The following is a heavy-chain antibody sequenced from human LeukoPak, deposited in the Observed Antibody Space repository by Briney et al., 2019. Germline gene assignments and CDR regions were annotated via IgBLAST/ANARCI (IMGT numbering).Heavy chain of an antibody. D-gene: IGHD2-15*01. CDR2: ISTYNGNT. CDR3: ARVPSGGPFDY. V-gene: IGHV1-18*01. CDR1: GYSFTSYG. Sequence: GASVKVFCKASGYSFTSYGISWVRQAPGQGLEWMGWISTYNGNTNYEWRLQGRVTMTTDTSTSTVNMELRSLTSDDTAVYYCARVPSGGPFDYWGQGTLVTVSS. J-gene: IGHJ4*02.